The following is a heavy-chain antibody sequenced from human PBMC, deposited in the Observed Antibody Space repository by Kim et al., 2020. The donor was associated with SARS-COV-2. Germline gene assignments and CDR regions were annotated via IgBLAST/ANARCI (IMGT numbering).Heavy chain of an antibody. J-gene: IGHJ6*02. V-gene: IGHV3-33*01. CDR3: ARDLLVGATSYGMDV. CDR1: GFTFSSYG. D-gene: IGHD1-26*01. CDR2: IWDDGSSK. Sequence: GGSLRLSCAASGFTFSSYGMHWVRQAPGKGLEWVAVIWDDGSSKYYADSVKGRLTISRDNSKNTLYLQMNRLRAEDTAVYYCARDLLVGATSYGMDVWGQGTTVTVSS.